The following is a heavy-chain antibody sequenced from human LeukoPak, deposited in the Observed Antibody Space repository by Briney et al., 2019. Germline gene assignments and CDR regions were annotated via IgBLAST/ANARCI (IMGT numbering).Heavy chain of an antibody. J-gene: IGHJ4*02. CDR3: ARHHGSCKRELDY. V-gene: IGHV4-59*01. Sequence: PSETLSLTCTVSGGSISSYYWSWIRQPPGKGLEWIGYIYYSGSTNYNPSLKSRVTISVDTSKNQFSLKLSSVTAADTAVYYCARHHGSCKRELDYWGQGTLVTVSS. D-gene: IGHD1-26*01. CDR2: IYYSGST. CDR1: GGSISSYY.